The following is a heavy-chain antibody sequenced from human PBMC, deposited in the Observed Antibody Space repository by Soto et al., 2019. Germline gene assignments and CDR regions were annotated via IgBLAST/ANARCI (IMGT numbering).Heavy chain of an antibody. CDR3: ARARLRAVYAFDI. V-gene: IGHV4-31*03. D-gene: IGHD5-12*01. Sequence: LSLTCTVSGGSVSSGAYYWTWIRQRPGKGLEWIGYIYYSGITYYSPSLKSRLSISLDTSKNQFSLRLSSVTAADTAMYYCARARLRAVYAFDIWGQGTMVTVSS. J-gene: IGHJ3*02. CDR1: GGSVSSGAYY. CDR2: IYYSGIT.